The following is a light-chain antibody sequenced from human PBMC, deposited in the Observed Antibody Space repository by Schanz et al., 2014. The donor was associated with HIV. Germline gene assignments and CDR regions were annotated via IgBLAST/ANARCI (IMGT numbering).Light chain of an antibody. V-gene: IGKV1-17*01. J-gene: IGKJ1*01. CDR3: LQYHAFPWT. CDR1: QDIGND. Sequence: DIQMPQSPSSLSASVGDRVTIACRASQDIGNDLGWYQQKPGKAPKRLISAASTLQSGVPSRFSGSGSGIEFTLAITSLQPEDSATYYCLQYHAFPWTFGQGT. CDR2: AAS.